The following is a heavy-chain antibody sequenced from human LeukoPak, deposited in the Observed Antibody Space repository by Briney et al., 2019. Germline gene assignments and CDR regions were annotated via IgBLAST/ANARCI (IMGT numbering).Heavy chain of an antibody. CDR1: GYTFTGYY. Sequence: ASVKVSCKASGYTFTGYYMHWVRQAPGQGLEWMGWINPNSGVTNYAQKFQGRVTMTRDTSISTAYMELSRLRSDDTAVYYCAKIKPPKPEFDYWGQGTLVTFSS. J-gene: IGHJ4*02. CDR3: AKIKPPKPEFDY. D-gene: IGHD1-14*01. V-gene: IGHV1-2*02. CDR2: INPNSGVT.